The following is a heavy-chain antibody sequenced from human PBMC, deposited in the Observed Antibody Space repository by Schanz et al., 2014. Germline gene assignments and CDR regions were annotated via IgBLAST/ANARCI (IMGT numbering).Heavy chain of an antibody. J-gene: IGHJ4*02. D-gene: IGHD1-26*01. V-gene: IGHV3-23*04. CDR2: ISSSGGST. CDR1: GFTFSNYA. Sequence: EVHLEESGGGLVQPGGSQRLSCAVSGFTFSNYAMSWVRQAPGKGLEWVSAISSSGGSTYYADSVKGRFTISRDNSKNTLYLQMNSLRAEDTAVYYCAKGFREFDYWGQGTLVTVSS. CDR3: AKGFREFDY.